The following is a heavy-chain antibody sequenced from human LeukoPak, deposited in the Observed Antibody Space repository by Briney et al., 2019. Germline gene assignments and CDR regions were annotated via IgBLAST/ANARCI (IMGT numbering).Heavy chain of an antibody. V-gene: IGHV3-66*01. CDR3: AGGLGYARSY. Sequence: PGGSLRLSCVPFGLTVSSNYMSWVRQAPGKGLEWVSVTYSGGSTDYADSVKGRFTISRDNSKNTLYLQMNTLRVEDTAVYYCAGGLGYARSYWGQGTLVTVSS. CDR1: GLTVSSNY. J-gene: IGHJ4*02. D-gene: IGHD2-2*01. CDR2: TYSGGST.